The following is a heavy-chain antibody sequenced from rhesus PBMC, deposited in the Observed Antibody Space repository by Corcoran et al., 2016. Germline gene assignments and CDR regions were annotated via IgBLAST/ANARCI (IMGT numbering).Heavy chain of an antibody. CDR2: ISGSSGTT. CDR3: SRDYADTVGTVGDY. D-gene: IGHD5-24*01. V-gene: IGHV4-165*01. CDR1: GGSFRGYY. J-gene: IGHJ4*01. Sequence: QVQLQESGPGLVKPSETLSLTCAVPGGSFRGYYWGWLRQPPGEGLEWIGYISGSSGTTDYNPSLKSRVTISTDTSKNQFSLKLSSVTAADTAVYYCSRDYADTVGTVGDYWGQGVLVTVSS.